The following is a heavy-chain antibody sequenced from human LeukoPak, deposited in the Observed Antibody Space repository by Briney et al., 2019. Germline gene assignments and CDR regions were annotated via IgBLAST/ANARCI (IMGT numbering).Heavy chain of an antibody. CDR1: GGSCSGYY. V-gene: IGHV4-34*01. CDR2: INHSGST. CDR3: ATGKSPRSTMIVVVNRGYYMDV. Sequence: SETLSLTCAVYGGSCSGYYWSWIRHPPGKGLEWCGEINHSGSTNYNPPLKSRVTISVDTSTNHFSLKLSSVTAADTAVYYGATGKSPRSTMIVVVNRGYYMDVWGKGTTVTVSS. D-gene: IGHD3-22*01. J-gene: IGHJ6*03.